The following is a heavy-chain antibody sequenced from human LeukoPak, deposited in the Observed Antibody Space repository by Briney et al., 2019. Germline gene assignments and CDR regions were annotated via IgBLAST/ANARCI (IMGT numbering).Heavy chain of an antibody. Sequence: GGSLRLSCAASGFTFSSYSMNWVRQAPGKGLEWVSSISSSSYIYYADSVKGRFTISRDNAKNSLYLQMNSLRAEDTAVYYCARDPEAYDYVWGSYRYYDYWGQGTLVTVSS. V-gene: IGHV3-21*01. CDR3: ARDPEAYDYVWGSYRYYDY. CDR2: ISSSSYI. J-gene: IGHJ4*02. CDR1: GFTFSSYS. D-gene: IGHD3-16*02.